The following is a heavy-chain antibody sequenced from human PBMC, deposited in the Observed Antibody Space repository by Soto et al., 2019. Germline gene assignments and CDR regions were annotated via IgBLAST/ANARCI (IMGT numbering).Heavy chain of an antibody. CDR3: ARRETQGPIDS. J-gene: IGHJ4*02. Sequence: QVQLQESGPGLVKPSDTLSPTCAVSGYSISSSNWWGWIRQPPGKGLEWIGYIYYSGTTYYNPSLNSQVPMSVAPSKHQFPLTLTSVTAVDTAVYYCARRETQGPIDSWGQGTLVTVCS. D-gene: IGHD1-26*01. V-gene: IGHV4-28*01. CDR2: IYYSGTT. CDR1: GYSISSSNW.